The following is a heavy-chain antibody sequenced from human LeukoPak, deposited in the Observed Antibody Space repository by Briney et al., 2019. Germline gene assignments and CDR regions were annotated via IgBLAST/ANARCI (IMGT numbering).Heavy chain of an antibody. CDR3: ARDGQWLGDYFDY. V-gene: IGHV3-7*01. D-gene: IGHD6-19*01. CDR1: GFTFSSYE. CDR2: IKQDGSEK. Sequence: GGSLRLSCAASGFTFSSYEMTWVRQAPGMGLEWVANIKQDGSEKYYVDSVKGRFTISRDNAKNSLYLQMNSLRAEDTAVYYCARDGQWLGDYFDYWGQGTLVTVSS. J-gene: IGHJ4*02.